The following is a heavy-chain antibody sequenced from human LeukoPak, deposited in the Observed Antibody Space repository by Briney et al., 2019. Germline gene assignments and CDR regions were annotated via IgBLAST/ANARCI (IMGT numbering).Heavy chain of an antibody. CDR2: IYYSGST. D-gene: IGHD6-13*01. CDR1: GGSISSYY. CDR3: ARHPTIAAAGTFWFDP. Sequence: PETLSLTCTVSGGSISSYYWSWIRQPPGKGLEWIGYIYYSGSTNYNPSLKSRVTISVDTSKNQFSLKLSSVTAADTAVYYCARHPTIAAAGTFWFDPWGQGTLVTVSS. V-gene: IGHV4-59*08. J-gene: IGHJ5*02.